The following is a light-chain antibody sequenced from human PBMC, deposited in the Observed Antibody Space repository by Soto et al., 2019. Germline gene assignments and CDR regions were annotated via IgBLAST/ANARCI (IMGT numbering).Light chain of an antibody. V-gene: IGKV3-15*01. J-gene: IGKJ5*01. Sequence: EIVMTQSPATLSVSPGERATLSCRASQSVSSNLAWYQQTPGQAPRLLIYGAYTRATGIPARFSGSGSGTEFTLTISSLQSEDFAVYYCQQYNNWPPITFGQGTRREIK. CDR2: GAY. CDR1: QSVSSN. CDR3: QQYNNWPPIT.